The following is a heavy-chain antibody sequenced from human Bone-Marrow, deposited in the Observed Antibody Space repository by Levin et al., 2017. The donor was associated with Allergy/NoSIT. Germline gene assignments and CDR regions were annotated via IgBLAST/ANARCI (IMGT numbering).Heavy chain of an antibody. J-gene: IGHJ6*03. Sequence: PGGSLRLSCAASGFTFSSYAMSWVRQAPGKGLEWVSAISGSGGSTYYADSVKGRFTISRDNSKNTLYLQMNSLRAEDTAVYYCAKDELGEGYYYMDVWGKGTTVTVSS. CDR3: AKDELGEGYYYMDV. CDR2: ISGSGGST. CDR1: GFTFSSYA. D-gene: IGHD3-10*01. V-gene: IGHV3-23*01.